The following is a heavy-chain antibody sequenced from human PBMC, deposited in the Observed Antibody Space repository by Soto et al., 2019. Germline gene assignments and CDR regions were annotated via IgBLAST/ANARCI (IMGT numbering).Heavy chain of an antibody. CDR2: IYYRGGT. D-gene: IGHD6-13*01. J-gene: IGHJ4*02. V-gene: IGHV4-31*03. CDR1: GGSIRSGGYF. Sequence: VQLQESGPGLVKPSQTLSLTCTVSGGSIRSGGYFWSWVRQQPGKGLEWIGHIYYRGGTSYNPSLESRVAMSVDTSKNEFTLKVNSVTAADTATYYCARFAKEENPKLESWYAFDFWGRGTLVTVSS. CDR3: ARFAKEENPKLESWYAFDF.